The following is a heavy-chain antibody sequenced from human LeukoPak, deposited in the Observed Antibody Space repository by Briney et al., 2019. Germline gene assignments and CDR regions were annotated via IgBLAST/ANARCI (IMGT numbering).Heavy chain of an antibody. J-gene: IGHJ4*02. Sequence: GGSLRLSCAHSEFAFNKYWMHWVRQTPGKGLMWVSRINGDGSTTSYADSVKGGFTISRDNAKNTLYLQMSSLRAEDTAVYYCATGNYYDSRGYYTFGHWGQGTLVTVSS. D-gene: IGHD3-22*01. CDR2: INGDGSTT. V-gene: IGHV3-74*01. CDR1: EFAFNKYW. CDR3: ATGNYYDSRGYYTFGH.